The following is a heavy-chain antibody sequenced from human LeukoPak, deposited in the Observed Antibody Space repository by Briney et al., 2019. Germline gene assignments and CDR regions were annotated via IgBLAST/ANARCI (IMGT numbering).Heavy chain of an antibody. CDR3: AKDRTFSVAAAGKLLDY. J-gene: IGHJ4*02. CDR1: GFTFDDYA. CDR2: ISWNSGSI. V-gene: IGHV3-9*01. Sequence: PGRSLRLSCAASGFTFDDYAMHWVRQAPGKGLEWVSGISWNSGSIGYADSVKGRFTISRDNAKNSLYLQMNSLRAEDTALYYCAKDRTFSVAAAGKLLDYWGQGTLVTVSS. D-gene: IGHD6-13*01.